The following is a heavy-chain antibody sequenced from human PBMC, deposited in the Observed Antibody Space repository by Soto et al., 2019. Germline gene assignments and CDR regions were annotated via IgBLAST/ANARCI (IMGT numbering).Heavy chain of an antibody. V-gene: IGHV4-39*01. D-gene: IGHD3-22*01. CDR3: ARVFGSGFRDADKTFDI. CDR2: IYYSGST. J-gene: IGHJ3*02. Sequence: ASETLSLTCTVSGGSISSSSYYWGWIRQPPGKGLEWIGSIYYSGSTYYNPSLKSRVTISVDTSKNQFSLKLSSVTAADTAVYYCARVFGSGFRDADKTFDIWGQGTMVTVSS. CDR1: GGSISSSSYY.